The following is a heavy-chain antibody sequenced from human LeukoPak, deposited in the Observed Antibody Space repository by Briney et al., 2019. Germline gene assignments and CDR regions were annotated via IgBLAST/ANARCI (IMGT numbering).Heavy chain of an antibody. J-gene: IGHJ4*02. D-gene: IGHD3-16*02. CDR2: IKQDGSEK. Sequence: PGGSLRLSCAASGFTFSSYWMSWVRQAPGKGLEWVANIKQDGSEKYYADSVKGRFTISRDNARNSLYLQMNSLRAEDTAVYYCARGVGSYDYVWGSYRYSLDYWGQGTLVTVSS. CDR3: ARGVGSYDYVWGSYRYSLDY. CDR1: GFTFSSYW. V-gene: IGHV3-7*03.